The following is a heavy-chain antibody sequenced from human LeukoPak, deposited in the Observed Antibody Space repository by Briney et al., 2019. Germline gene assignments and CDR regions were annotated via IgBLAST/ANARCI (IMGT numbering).Heavy chain of an antibody. CDR1: GFTFRNAW. J-gene: IGHJ1*01. V-gene: IGHV3-11*01. Sequence: PGGSLRLSCAASGFTFRNAWMSWVRQAPGRGLEWVTYISSSGSIIYYADSVKGRFTISRDNAKNSMYLQMNSLRAEDTAVYYCARGKYDSSPFLQHWGQGALVTVSS. CDR3: ARGKYDSSPFLQH. D-gene: IGHD3-22*01. CDR2: ISSSGSII.